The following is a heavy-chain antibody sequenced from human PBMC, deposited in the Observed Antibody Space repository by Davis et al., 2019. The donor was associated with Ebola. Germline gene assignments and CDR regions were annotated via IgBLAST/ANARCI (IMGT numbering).Heavy chain of an antibody. V-gene: IGHV3-9*01. CDR3: AKEGTKSMIVGNDAFDI. D-gene: IGHD3-22*01. Sequence: SLKISCVASGFSFDDYTMHWVRQAPGKGLEWVSGISWNSGSIGYADSVKGRFTISRDNAKNSLYLQMNSLRAEDTALYYCAKEGTKSMIVGNDAFDIWGQGTMVTVSS. CDR1: GFSFDDYT. J-gene: IGHJ3*02. CDR2: ISWNSGSI.